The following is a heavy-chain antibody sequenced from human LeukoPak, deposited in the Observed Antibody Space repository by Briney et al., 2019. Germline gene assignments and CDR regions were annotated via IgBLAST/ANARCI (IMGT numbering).Heavy chain of an antibody. CDR3: ANGPVTIFGVVIDNWFDP. V-gene: IGHV3-23*01. Sequence: GGSLRLSCAASGFTFSSYAMSWVRQAPGKGLEWVSAISGSGGSTYYADSVKGRFTISRDNSKNTLYLQMNSLRAEDTAVYYCANGPVTIFGVVIDNWFDPWGQGTLVTVSS. CDR2: ISGSGGST. J-gene: IGHJ5*02. D-gene: IGHD3-3*01. CDR1: GFTFSSYA.